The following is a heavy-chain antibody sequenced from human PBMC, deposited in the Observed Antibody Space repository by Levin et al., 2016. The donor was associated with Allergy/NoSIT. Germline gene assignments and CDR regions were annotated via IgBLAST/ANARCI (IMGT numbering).Heavy chain of an antibody. CDR1: GFTVSSNY. CDR3: ARGPSR. J-gene: IGHJ4*02. Sequence: GESLKISCAASGFTVSSNYMSWVRQAPGKGLEWVSVIYSGGRTYYADSVKGRFTISRDNSKNTLYLQMNSLRAEDTAVYYCARGPSRWGQGTLVTVSS. CDR2: IYSGGRT. V-gene: IGHV3-66*02.